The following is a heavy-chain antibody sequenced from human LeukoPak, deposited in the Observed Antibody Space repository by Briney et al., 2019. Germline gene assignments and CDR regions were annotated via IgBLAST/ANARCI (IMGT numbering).Heavy chain of an antibody. CDR1: GGSISSSSYY. J-gene: IGHJ4*02. D-gene: IGHD3-22*01. CDR3: ARMAYLSRNDSSEY. Sequence: SETLSLTCTVSGGSISSSSYYWGWIRQPPGKGLERIGSIYYSGSTYYNPSLKSRVTISVDTSKNQFSLKLSSVTAADTAVYYCARMAYLSRNDSSEYWGQGTLVTVSS. CDR2: IYYSGST. V-gene: IGHV4-39*01.